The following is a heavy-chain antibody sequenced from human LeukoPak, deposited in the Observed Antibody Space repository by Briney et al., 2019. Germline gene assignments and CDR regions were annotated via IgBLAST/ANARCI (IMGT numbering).Heavy chain of an antibody. V-gene: IGHV3-23*01. Sequence: QPGGSLRLSCAASGFTFSSYVMSWVRQAPGKGLEWVSCISGRGESTHFADSAKGRFTISRDNSKNTLSLQMNSLRAEDTAIYYCAALGVGGYWGQGTLVTVSS. CDR2: ISGRGEST. D-gene: IGHD3-16*01. CDR1: GFTFSSYV. J-gene: IGHJ4*02. CDR3: AALGVGGY.